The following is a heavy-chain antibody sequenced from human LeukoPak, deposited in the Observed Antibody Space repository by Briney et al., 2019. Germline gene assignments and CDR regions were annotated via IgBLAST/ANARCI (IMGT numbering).Heavy chain of an antibody. CDR3: AKDHYYGSGSYYTYFDY. CDR2: ISWNSGSI. D-gene: IGHD3-10*01. Sequence: GGSLRLSCAASEFTFDDYAMHWVRQAPGKGLEWVSGISWNSGSIGYADSVKGRFTISRDNAKNSLYLQMNSLRAEDTALYYCAKDHYYGSGSYYTYFDYWGQGTLVTVSS. V-gene: IGHV3-9*01. J-gene: IGHJ4*02. CDR1: EFTFDDYA.